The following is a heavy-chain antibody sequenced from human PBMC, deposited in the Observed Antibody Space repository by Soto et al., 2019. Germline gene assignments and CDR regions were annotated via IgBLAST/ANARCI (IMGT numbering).Heavy chain of an antibody. J-gene: IGHJ5*02. CDR1: GYTFTGYY. CDR2: INPNSGGT. V-gene: IGHV1-2*02. D-gene: IGHD3-3*01. Sequence: ASVKVSCKASGYTFTGYYMHWVRQAPGQGLEWMGWINPNSGGTNYAQKFQGRVTMTRDTSISTAYTELSRLRSDDTAVYYCAREITIFGVVSYWFDPWGQGTLVTVSS. CDR3: AREITIFGVVSYWFDP.